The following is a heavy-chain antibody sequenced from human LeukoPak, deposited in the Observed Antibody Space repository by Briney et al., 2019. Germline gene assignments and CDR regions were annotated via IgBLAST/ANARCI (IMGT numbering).Heavy chain of an antibody. CDR3: ATRTPVTYFDVFDI. CDR2: IIPILGMG. Sequence: ASVKVSCKASGGTFSSDGINWVRQAPGQGPEWMGRIIPILGMGNYAERFQDRITLTADTSTSTAYMELSSLRSEDTAVYYCATRTPVTYFDVFDIWGQGTLVTVSS. J-gene: IGHJ3*02. CDR1: GGTFSSDG. D-gene: IGHD5-18*01. V-gene: IGHV1-69*04.